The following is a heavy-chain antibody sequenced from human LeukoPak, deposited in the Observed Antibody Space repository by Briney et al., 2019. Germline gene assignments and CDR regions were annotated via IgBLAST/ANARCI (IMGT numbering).Heavy chain of an antibody. J-gene: IGHJ6*02. Sequence: ASVKVSCKASGYTFTSYGISWVRQAPGQGLEWMGWISAYNGNTNYAQKLQGRVTMTTDTSTSTAYMELRSLRSDDAAVYYRARDPMIVVVIGTPVYYYYGMDVWGQGTTVTVSS. CDR3: ARDPMIVVVIGTPVYYYYGMDV. V-gene: IGHV1-18*01. D-gene: IGHD3-22*01. CDR2: ISAYNGNT. CDR1: GYTFTSYG.